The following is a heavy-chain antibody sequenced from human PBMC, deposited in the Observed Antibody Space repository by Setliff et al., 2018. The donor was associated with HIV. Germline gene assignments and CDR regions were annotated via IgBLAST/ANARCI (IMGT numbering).Heavy chain of an antibody. CDR3: ARNAAGATSYYDSSGYSDLDY. D-gene: IGHD3-22*01. Sequence: ASVKVSCKASGYTFTNFGITWVRQAPGQGLDWMGWISAYNGNTNYAQKLQGRVTMTTDTSTSTAYMELRSLISDDTAVYYCARNAAGATSYYDSSGYSDLDYWGQGTLVTVSS. J-gene: IGHJ4*02. CDR1: GYTFTNFG. V-gene: IGHV1-18*01. CDR2: ISAYNGNT.